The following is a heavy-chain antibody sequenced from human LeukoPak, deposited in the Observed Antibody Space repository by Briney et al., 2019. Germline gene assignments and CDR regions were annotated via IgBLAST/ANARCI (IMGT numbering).Heavy chain of an antibody. J-gene: IGHJ4*02. D-gene: IGHD3-22*01. CDR2: IRSKANSYAT. CDR1: GFTFSGSA. V-gene: IGHV3-73*01. CDR3: TSTCHYYDSSGYYVDF. Sequence: PGGSLRLSCAASGFTFSGSAMHWVRQASGKGLEWVGRIRSKANSYATAYAAPVKGRFTISRDDSKNTAYLQMNSLKTEDTAVYYCTSTCHYYDSSGYYVDFWGQGTLVTVSS.